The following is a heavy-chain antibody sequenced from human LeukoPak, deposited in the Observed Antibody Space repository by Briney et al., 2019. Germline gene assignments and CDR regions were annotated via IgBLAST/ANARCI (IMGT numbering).Heavy chain of an antibody. J-gene: IGHJ4*02. CDR3: ARGSSQTNCLDY. D-gene: IGHD7-27*01. CDR2: MNPNSGNT. CDR1: GYTFTSYD. Sequence: ASVKVSCKASGYTFTSYDINWVRQATGQGLEWMGWMNPNSGNTGYAQKFQGRVAMTRNTSISTAYMELSSLRSEDTAVYYCARGSSQTNCLDYWGQGTLVTVSS. V-gene: IGHV1-8*01.